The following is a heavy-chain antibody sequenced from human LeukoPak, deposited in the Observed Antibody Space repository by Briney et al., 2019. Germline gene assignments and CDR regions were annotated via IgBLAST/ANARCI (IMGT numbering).Heavy chain of an antibody. V-gene: IGHV1-2*02. J-gene: IGHJ4*02. CDR2: IYPNSGDT. Sequence: GASVKVSCKPSGYAFSGYYMHWVRQAPGQGLEWMGWIYPNSGDTNYAQNFQGRVTMTRDTSISTVYMELTRLTSDDTAVYYCARGSVTGGWYLNLGYWGQGTLVTVSS. CDR3: ARGSVTGGWYLNLGY. D-gene: IGHD6-19*01. CDR1: GYAFSGYY.